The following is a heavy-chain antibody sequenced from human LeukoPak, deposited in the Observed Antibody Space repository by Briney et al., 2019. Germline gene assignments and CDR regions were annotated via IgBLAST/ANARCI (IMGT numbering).Heavy chain of an antibody. J-gene: IGHJ6*03. CDR1: GFTLDDYG. D-gene: IGHD2-8*01. V-gene: IGHV3-20*04. CDR3: ARAPGVRYYYYMDV. Sequence: GGSLRLSCAASGFTLDDYGMSWVRQAPGKGLEWVSGINWNGGNTGYADSVKGRFTISRDNVKNSLYLQMNSLRAEDTALYYCARAPGVRYYYYMDVWGKGTTVTVSS. CDR2: INWNGGNT.